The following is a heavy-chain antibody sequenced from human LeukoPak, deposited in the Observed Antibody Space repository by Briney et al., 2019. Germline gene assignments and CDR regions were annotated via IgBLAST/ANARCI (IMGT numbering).Heavy chain of an antibody. Sequence: PSETLSLTCTVSGGSISSSSYYWGWIRQPPGKGLEWIGSIYYSGSTYYNPSLKSRVTISVDTSKNQFSLKLSSVTAADTAVYYCTIPTNDNYVDEPLTADYCYYYGMDVWGQGTTVTVSS. CDR3: TIPTNDNYVDEPLTADYCYYYGMDV. D-gene: IGHD4-17*01. CDR1: GGSISSSSYY. J-gene: IGHJ6*02. V-gene: IGHV4-39*01. CDR2: IYYSGST.